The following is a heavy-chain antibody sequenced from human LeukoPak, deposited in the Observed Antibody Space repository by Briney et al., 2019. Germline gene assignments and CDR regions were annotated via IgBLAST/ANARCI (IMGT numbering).Heavy chain of an antibody. Sequence: SETLSLTCAVPGGSISSGNWWSWVRQPPGKGLEWIGEIYHSGSTNYNPSLKSRVTITVDKSKNQFSLKLSSVTAADTAVYYCARKKAGEPFFDYWGQGTLVTVSS. J-gene: IGHJ4*02. D-gene: IGHD7-27*01. CDR1: GGSISSGNW. CDR2: IYHSGST. CDR3: ARKKAGEPFFDY. V-gene: IGHV4-4*02.